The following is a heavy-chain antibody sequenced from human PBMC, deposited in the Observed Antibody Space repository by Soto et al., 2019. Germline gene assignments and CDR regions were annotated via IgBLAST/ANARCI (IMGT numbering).Heavy chain of an antibody. V-gene: IGHV1-18*01. D-gene: IGHD6-13*01. J-gene: IGHJ4*02. CDR3: ARDKEYSRSWYTLDY. CDR1: GYTFTSYG. CDR2: ISAYNGNT. Sequence: QVQLVQSGAEMKKPGASVKVSCKASGYTFTSYGISWVRQAPGQGLEWMGWISAYNGNTNYAKKLQSRVTMTTDTSTSTAYMELRSLRSDDTAVYYCARDKEYSRSWYTLDYWGQGTLVTVSS.